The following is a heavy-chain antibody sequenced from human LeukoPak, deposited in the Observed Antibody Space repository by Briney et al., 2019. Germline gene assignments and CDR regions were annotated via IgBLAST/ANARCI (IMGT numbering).Heavy chain of an antibody. Sequence: SQTLSLTCTVSGGSISSGSYYWSWIRQPAGKGLEWIGRIYTSGSTNYNPSLNSRVTISLDTSKNQFSLKLTSVTAADTALYYCAIGRSWESFFDYWGQGTLVTVSS. J-gene: IGHJ4*02. V-gene: IGHV4-61*02. CDR1: GGSISSGSYY. D-gene: IGHD2-15*01. CDR3: AIGRSWESFFDY. CDR2: IYTSGST.